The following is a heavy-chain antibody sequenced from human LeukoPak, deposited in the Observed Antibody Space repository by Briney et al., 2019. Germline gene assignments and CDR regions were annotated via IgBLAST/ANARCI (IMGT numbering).Heavy chain of an antibody. V-gene: IGHV4-59*01. Sequence: SETLSLTCNVSDGSISGYHWSWIRQPPGKGLEWLGYIYYSGSSNYNPSLKSRVTMSADTSKNQFSLKLSSVTAADTAVYYCARVPRSYYYYYYMDVWGKGTTVTVSS. CDR1: DGSISGYH. CDR2: IYYSGSS. CDR3: ARVPRSYYYYYYMDV. J-gene: IGHJ6*03.